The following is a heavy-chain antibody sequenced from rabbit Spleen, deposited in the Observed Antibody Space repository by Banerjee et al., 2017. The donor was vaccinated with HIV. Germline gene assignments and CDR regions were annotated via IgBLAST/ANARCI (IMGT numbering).Heavy chain of an antibody. CDR3: ARVSETSGWGEDL. CDR1: GFAFNSVYD. D-gene: IGHD4-1*01. V-gene: IGHV1S40*01. J-gene: IGHJ4*01. CDR2: IYSTIDYT. Sequence: QSLEESGGGLVQPEGSLTLTCTASGFAFNSVYDMCWVRQAPGKGLEWIGYIYSTIDYTYYATWAKGRFTISKTSSTTVTLQMTSLTVADTATYFCARVSETSGWGEDLWGPGTLVTVS.